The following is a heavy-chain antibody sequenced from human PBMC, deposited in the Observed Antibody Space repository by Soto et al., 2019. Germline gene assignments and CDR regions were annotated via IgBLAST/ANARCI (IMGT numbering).Heavy chain of an antibody. CDR3: ARPYSSGWTYYYYYGMDV. Sequence: PSETLSLTCAVYGGSFSGYYWSWIRQPPGKGLEWNGEINHSGSTNYNPSLKSRVTISVDTSKNQFSLKLSSVTAADTAVYYCARPYSSGWTYYYYYGMDVWGQGTTVTVSS. CDR1: GGSFSGYY. V-gene: IGHV4-34*01. J-gene: IGHJ6*02. D-gene: IGHD6-19*01. CDR2: INHSGST.